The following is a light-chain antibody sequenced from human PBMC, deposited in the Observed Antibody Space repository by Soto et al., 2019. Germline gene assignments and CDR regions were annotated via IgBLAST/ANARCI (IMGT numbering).Light chain of an antibody. Sequence: EILMTQSPATLSVSPGERATLYCRASQSVSSNLAWYQQKPGQAPRLLLYGASTRATGIPARFSGSGSGTEFTLTISSLQSEDFGVYYCQQCNSWPLTIGGGTKVEIK. CDR2: GAS. J-gene: IGKJ4*01. V-gene: IGKV3-15*01. CDR3: QQCNSWPLT. CDR1: QSVSSN.